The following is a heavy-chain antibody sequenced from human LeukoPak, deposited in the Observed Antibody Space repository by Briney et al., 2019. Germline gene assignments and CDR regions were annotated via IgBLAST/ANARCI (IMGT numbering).Heavy chain of an antibody. D-gene: IGHD1-1*01. CDR3: ARTSNSPGWFDP. CDR2: INPSGGST. J-gene: IGHJ5*02. CDR1: GYTFTSYY. V-gene: IGHV1-46*01. Sequence: ASVKVSCKASGYTFTSYYMHWVRQAPGQGLEWMGIINPSGGSTSYAQKFQGRVTMSRDTSTSTVYMELSSLRSEDTAVYYCARTSNSPGWFDPWGQGTLVTVSS.